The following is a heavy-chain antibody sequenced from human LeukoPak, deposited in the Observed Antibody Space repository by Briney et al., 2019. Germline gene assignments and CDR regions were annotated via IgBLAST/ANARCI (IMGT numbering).Heavy chain of an antibody. CDR2: ISGSGGST. J-gene: IGHJ3*01. CDR1: GFTFGGFV. D-gene: IGHD2-2*01. Sequence: PGGSLRLSCAASGFTFGGFVISWVRQAPGKGPQWVADISGSGGSTYYADSVKGRFSVSRDNSKNMVYLELNSLRAEDTAVYYCAKNHEHGRYAGFDFWAEGALVAVSS. V-gene: IGHV3-23*01. CDR3: AKNHEHGRYAGFDF.